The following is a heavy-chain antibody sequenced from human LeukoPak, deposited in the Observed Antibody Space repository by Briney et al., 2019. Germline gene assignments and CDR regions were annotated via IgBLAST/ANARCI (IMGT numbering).Heavy chain of an antibody. Sequence: GGSLRLSCAASGFTVSSNYMSWARQAPGKGLEWVSVIYSGCSTYYADSVKGRFTIYRDNSKNKLYLQMNSLRAEDTAVYYCARALYDFWSGYTLDYWGQGTLVTVSS. D-gene: IGHD3-3*01. CDR3: ARALYDFWSGYTLDY. J-gene: IGHJ4*02. V-gene: IGHV3-66*02. CDR1: GFTVSSNY. CDR2: IYSGCST.